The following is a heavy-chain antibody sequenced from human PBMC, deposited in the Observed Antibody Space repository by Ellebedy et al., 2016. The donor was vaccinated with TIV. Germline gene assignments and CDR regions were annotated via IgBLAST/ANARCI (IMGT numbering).Heavy chain of an antibody. CDR1: GFSLSTSGVG. J-gene: IGHJ5*02. CDR3: AHSPRSYHGSGSVLGWFDP. D-gene: IGHD3-10*01. Sequence: SGPTLVXPTQTLTLTCTFSGFSLSTSGVGVGWIRQPPGKALEWLALIYWNDDKRYSPSLKSRLTITKDTSKNQVVLTMTNMDPVDTATYYCAHSPRSYHGSGSVLGWFDPWGQGTLVTVSS. CDR2: IYWNDDK. V-gene: IGHV2-5*01.